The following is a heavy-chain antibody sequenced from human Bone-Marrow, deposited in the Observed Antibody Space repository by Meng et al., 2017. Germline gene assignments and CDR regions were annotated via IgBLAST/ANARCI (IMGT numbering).Heavy chain of an antibody. J-gene: IGHJ4*02. CDR1: GGSVSDYY. CDR2: INHSGST. V-gene: IGHV4-34*04. Sequence: GQHQAVGGGVCKPSETLSLACVFSGGSVSDYYWSWIRQPPGKGLEWIGEINHSGSTNDNPSLERRATISVDTSQNNLSLKLSSVTGADSAVYYGAKGPTTMAHDFDYWGQGTLVTVSS. D-gene: IGHD4-11*01. CDR3: AKGPTTMAHDFDY.